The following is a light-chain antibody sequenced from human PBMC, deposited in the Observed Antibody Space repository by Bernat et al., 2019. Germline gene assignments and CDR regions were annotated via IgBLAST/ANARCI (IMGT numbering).Light chain of an antibody. Sequence: EIVLTQSPGTLSLSPGERATLSCRASQSVSNSYLAWYQQKPGQAPRLLIYGASSRATGIPDRFSGSGSVTDFTLTISRLEPEDFAVYYCQQYGSSTLTFGGGTKVEIK. CDR1: QSVSNSY. CDR3: QQYGSSTLT. J-gene: IGKJ4*01. CDR2: GAS. V-gene: IGKV3-20*01.